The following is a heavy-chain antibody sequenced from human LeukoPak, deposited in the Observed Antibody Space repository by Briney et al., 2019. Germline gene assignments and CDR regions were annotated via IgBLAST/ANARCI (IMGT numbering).Heavy chain of an antibody. D-gene: IGHD3-10*01. J-gene: IGHJ3*02. V-gene: IGHV3-48*03. CDR2: LSSSGSTI. Sequence: GGSLRLSCAASGFTFSSYEMNWGRQAPGKGAEWVLDLSSSGSTIYYADSVKGRFTISRDNAKNSLYLQMNSLRAEDTAVYYCAREISGSGRNAFDIWGQGTMVTVSS. CDR1: GFTFSSYE. CDR3: AREISGSGRNAFDI.